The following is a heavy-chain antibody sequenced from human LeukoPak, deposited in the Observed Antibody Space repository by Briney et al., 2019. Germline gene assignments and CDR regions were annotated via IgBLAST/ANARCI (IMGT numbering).Heavy chain of an antibody. V-gene: IGHV3-30*18. Sequence: GRSLRLSCAASGFTFSSYGMHWVRQAPGKGLEWVAVISYDGSNKYYADSVKGRFTISRDNSKNTLYLQMNSLRAEVTAVYYCAKDRGYSYGFGYWGQGTLVTVSS. D-gene: IGHD5-18*01. CDR3: AKDRGYSYGFGY. J-gene: IGHJ4*02. CDR2: ISYDGSNK. CDR1: GFTFSSYG.